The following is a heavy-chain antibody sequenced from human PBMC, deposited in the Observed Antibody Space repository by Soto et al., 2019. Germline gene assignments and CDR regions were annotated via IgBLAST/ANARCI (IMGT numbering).Heavy chain of an antibody. Sequence: QAHLAQSGAEVKKPGSSVKVSCKASGGTFNSYGISWVRQAPGQGLDWMGVIIPLYGTVNYAQKFQGRVSITADNSTSTAYMDLNSLRSDDTAVYYCARVRVIRGVIPSHFGLWGQGTQVTVSS. CDR3: ARVRVIRGVIPSHFGL. CDR2: IIPLYGTV. CDR1: GGTFNSYG. J-gene: IGHJ4*02. V-gene: IGHV1-69*06. D-gene: IGHD3-10*01.